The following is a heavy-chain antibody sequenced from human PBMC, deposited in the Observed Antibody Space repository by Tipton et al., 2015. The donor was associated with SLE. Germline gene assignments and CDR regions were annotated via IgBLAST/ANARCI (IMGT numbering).Heavy chain of an antibody. CDR2: INHSGGT. J-gene: IGHJ4*02. D-gene: IGHD3-10*01. CDR1: GGSFSGYY. Sequence: TLSLTCAVYGGSFSGYYWSWIRQPPGKGLEWIGEINHSGGTNYNPSLKSRVAISVDTSKNQFSLKLSSVTAADSAVYYCARGSGLLWFRDEYHFDNWGQGTLVTVSS. V-gene: IGHV4-34*01. CDR3: ARGSGLLWFRDEYHFDN.